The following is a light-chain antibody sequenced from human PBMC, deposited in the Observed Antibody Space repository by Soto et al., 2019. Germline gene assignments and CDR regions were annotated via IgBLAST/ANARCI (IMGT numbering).Light chain of an antibody. V-gene: IGKV1-5*03. CDR1: QSISSW. CDR2: KAS. CDR3: QQYNSYST. J-gene: IGKJ1*01. Sequence: DIQMTQSPSTLSASVGDRVTITCRASQSISSWLAWYQQKPGKAPKLLIYKASSLESRVPSRFSGSGSGTEFTLTISSLQPDDFATYSCQQYNSYSTFGQGTKVDIK.